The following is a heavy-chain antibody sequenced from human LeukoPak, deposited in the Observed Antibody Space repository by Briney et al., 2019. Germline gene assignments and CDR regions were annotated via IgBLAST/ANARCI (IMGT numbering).Heavy chain of an antibody. CDR2: ISAYNGNT. CDR3: ARGVDTAMVDYYYYYGMDV. J-gene: IGHJ6*02. V-gene: IGHV1-18*01. D-gene: IGHD5-18*01. CDR1: GYTFTSYG. Sequence: GASVKVSCKASGYTFTSYGISWVRQAPGQWLEWMGWISAYNGNTNYAQKLQGRVTMTTDTSTSTAYMELRSLRSDDTAVYYCARGVDTAMVDYYYYYGMDVWGQGTTVTVSS.